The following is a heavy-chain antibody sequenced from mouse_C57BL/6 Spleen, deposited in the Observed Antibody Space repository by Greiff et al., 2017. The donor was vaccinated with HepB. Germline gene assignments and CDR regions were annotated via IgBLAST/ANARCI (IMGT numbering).Heavy chain of an antibody. V-gene: IGHV5-4*01. CDR3: ARENYGSTLDY. CDR1: GFTFSSYA. D-gene: IGHD1-1*01. Sequence: EVQLVESGGGLVMPGGSLKLSCAASGFTFSSYAMSWVRQTPEKRLEWVATISDGGSYTYYPDNVKGRFTISRDNAKNNLYLQMSHLKSEDTAMYYCARENYGSTLDYWGQGTTLTVSS. J-gene: IGHJ2*01. CDR2: ISDGGSYT.